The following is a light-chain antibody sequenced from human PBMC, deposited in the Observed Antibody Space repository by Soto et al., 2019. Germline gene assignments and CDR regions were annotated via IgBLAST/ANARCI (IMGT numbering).Light chain of an antibody. J-gene: IGLJ1*01. Sequence: QSALTQPASVSGSPGQSITVSCTGTSSDVGAYNLVSWYQQHPGKAPRLIIYEVSSRPSGVSNRFSGSKSGNTASLTISGLQPEDEADYYCSSYTTSTTVVFGTGTKLTVL. V-gene: IGLV2-14*02. CDR3: SSYTTSTTVV. CDR1: SSDVGAYNL. CDR2: EVS.